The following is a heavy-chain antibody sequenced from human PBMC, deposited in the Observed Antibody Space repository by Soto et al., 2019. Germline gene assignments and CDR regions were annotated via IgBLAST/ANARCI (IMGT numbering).Heavy chain of an antibody. CDR1: GFTFSSYS. CDR3: AKIRPPVPAPFDY. Sequence: GGSLRLSCAASGFTFSSYSMNWVRQAPGKGLEWVSYISSSSGSTYYADSVKGRFTISRDNSKNTLYLQMNSLRAEDTAVYYYAKIRPPVPAPFDYWGQGTLVTVSS. J-gene: IGHJ4*02. D-gene: IGHD2-2*01. CDR2: ISSSSGST. V-gene: IGHV3-23*01.